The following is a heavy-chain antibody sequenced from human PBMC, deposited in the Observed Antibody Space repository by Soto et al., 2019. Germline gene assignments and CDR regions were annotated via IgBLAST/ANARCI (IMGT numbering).Heavy chain of an antibody. CDR1: GGDFKSVI. V-gene: IGHV1-69*01. Sequence: VPLVQSGAEVRKPGSSVKVSCTASGGDFKSVIIAWVRLAPGHGREWMGGVIPIFGTPNFVRKFQDRVTITSDEATSTTYMELRSLRAEDTAVYYCSRVVCCLSSSRRYYGMDVWGQWTTVSVSS. D-gene: IGHD2-2*01. J-gene: IGHJ6*02. CDR2: VIPIFGTP. CDR3: SRVVCCLSSSRRYYGMDV.